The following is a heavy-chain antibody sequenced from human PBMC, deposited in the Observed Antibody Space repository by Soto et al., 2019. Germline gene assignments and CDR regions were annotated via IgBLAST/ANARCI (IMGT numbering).Heavy chain of an antibody. CDR1: GFTFANYA. J-gene: IGHJ6*03. V-gene: IGHV3-23*01. Sequence: PGGSLRLSCTASGFTFANYAMHWVRQAPGKGLEWVSRVSAGGDNTDYADAVKGRFTISRDSAKNTLYLQMTSLRAEDTAVYYCARVRYSSSWNYMDVWGKGTTVTVSS. CDR2: VSAGGDNT. CDR3: ARVRYSSSWNYMDV. D-gene: IGHD6-13*01.